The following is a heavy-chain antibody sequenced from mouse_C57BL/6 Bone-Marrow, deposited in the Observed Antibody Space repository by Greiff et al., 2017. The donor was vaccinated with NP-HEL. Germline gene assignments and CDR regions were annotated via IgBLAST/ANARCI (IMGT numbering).Heavy chain of an antibody. CDR3: TKIYYDYDGSWFAY. D-gene: IGHD2-4*01. V-gene: IGHV6-3*01. CDR1: GFTFSNYW. J-gene: IGHJ3*01. CDR2: IRLKSDNYAT. Sequence: EVNVVESGGGLVQPGGSMKLSCVASGFTFSNYWMNWVRQSPEKGLEWVAQIRLKSDNYATHYAESVKGRFTISRDDSKSSVYLQMNNLRAEDTGIYYCTKIYYDYDGSWFAYWGQGTLVTVSA.